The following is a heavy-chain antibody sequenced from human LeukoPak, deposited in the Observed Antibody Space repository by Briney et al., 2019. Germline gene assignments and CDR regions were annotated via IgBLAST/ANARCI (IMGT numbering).Heavy chain of an antibody. CDR1: RFTLSNYW. D-gene: IGHD6-19*01. CDR3: ARQRGSGCLDY. V-gene: IGHV3-7*01. J-gene: IGHJ4*02. CDR2: IKQDGSET. Sequence: EGSLRLSCAASRFTLSNYWMSWVRQAPGKGLEWVANIKQDGSETYYVDSVKGRFTISRDNAKNSLSLQMNSLRAEDTAVYYCARQRGSGCLDYWGQGTLVTVSS.